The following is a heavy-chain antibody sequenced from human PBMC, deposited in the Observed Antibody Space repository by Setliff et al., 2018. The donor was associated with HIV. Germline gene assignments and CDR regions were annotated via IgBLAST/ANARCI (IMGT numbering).Heavy chain of an antibody. CDR1: GFAFDNYC. D-gene: IGHD5-12*01. CDR2: IGGSTGST. CDR3: AKDPRAAVATICDY. V-gene: IGHV3-23*01. J-gene: IGHJ4*02. Sequence: PGGSLRLSCAASGFAFDNYCMTWVRQAPGKGLEWVSAIGGSTGSTYYADSVKGRFTISTDNSKNPLYLQMNSLRAEDTAVYYCAKDPRAAVATICDYWGQGTLVTVSS.